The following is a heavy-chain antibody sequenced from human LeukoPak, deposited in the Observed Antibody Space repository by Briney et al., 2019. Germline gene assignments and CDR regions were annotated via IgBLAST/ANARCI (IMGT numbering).Heavy chain of an antibody. Sequence: PSETLSLTCTVSGGSISSYYWSWIRQPPGKGLEWIGYIYYSGSTNYNPSLKSRVTISVDTSKNQFSLKLSSVTAADTAVYYCARGPDYYGSGTNDYWGQGTLVTVSS. CDR3: ARGPDYYGSGTNDY. V-gene: IGHV4-59*12. CDR2: IYYSGST. J-gene: IGHJ4*02. CDR1: GGSISSYY. D-gene: IGHD3-10*01.